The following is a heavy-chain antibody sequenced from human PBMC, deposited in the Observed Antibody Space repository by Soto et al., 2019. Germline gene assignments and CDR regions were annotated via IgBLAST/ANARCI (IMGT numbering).Heavy chain of an antibody. Sequence: QLQLQESGPGLVKPSETLSLTCTVSGGSISRSNFYWGWIRQTPGKGLEWFGSIYSSGSSYYNPSLNSLVTISVDTSNNQVSLKVNSVTASDTGVYYGARHRSASTGWCDPWGHGNQVTVAS. CDR3: ARHRSASTGWCDP. D-gene: IGHD2-2*01. CDR2: IYSSGSS. CDR1: GGSISRSNFY. J-gene: IGHJ5*02. V-gene: IGHV4-39*01.